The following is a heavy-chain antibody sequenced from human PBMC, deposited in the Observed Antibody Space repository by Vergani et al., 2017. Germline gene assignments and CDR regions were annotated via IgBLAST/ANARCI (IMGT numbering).Heavy chain of an antibody. D-gene: IGHD6-13*01. J-gene: IGHJ5*02. CDR1: GFMFSRYG. CDR3: ARDWSPVYSRTPWFDP. Sequence: QVQLVESGGGVVQPGKSLRLSCAGSGFMFSRYGMHWVRQAPGKGLEWVAVIWYDGSNKYYADSVKGRFTISRDNSKNTLYLQMNSLRAEDTAVYYCARDWSPVYSRTPWFDPWGQGTLVTVSS. CDR2: IWYDGSNK. V-gene: IGHV3-33*08.